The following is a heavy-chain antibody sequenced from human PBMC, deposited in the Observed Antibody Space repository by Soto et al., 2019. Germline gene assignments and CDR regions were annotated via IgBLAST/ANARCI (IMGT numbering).Heavy chain of an antibody. CDR1: GFTFTSSA. V-gene: IGHV1-58*01. J-gene: IGHJ6*02. D-gene: IGHD5-18*01. Sequence: SVKVSCKASGFTFTSSAVQWVRQARGQRLEWIGWIVVGSGNTNYAQKFQERVTITRDMSTSTAYMELSSLRSGDTAVYYCATMHSYGFFYYYGMDVWGQGTTVTVSS. CDR2: IVVGSGNT. CDR3: ATMHSYGFFYYYGMDV.